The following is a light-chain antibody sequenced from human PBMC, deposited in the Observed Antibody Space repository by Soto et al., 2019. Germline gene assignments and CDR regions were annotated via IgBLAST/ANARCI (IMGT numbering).Light chain of an antibody. CDR2: EVT. V-gene: IGLV2-14*01. CDR1: SSDVGGYDF. J-gene: IGLJ1*01. Sequence: QSALTQSASVSGSPGQSITISCTGTSSDVGGYDFVSWYRQYPGQAPKILIYEVTHRPSGVPDRFSGSKSGNTASLTISGLQADDEADYYCSSYTITSSPVFGPGTKLTVL. CDR3: SSYTITSSPV.